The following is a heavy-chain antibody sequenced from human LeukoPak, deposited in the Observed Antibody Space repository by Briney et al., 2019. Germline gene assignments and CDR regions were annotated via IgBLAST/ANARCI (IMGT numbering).Heavy chain of an antibody. D-gene: IGHD3-16*01. CDR2: INSDGSST. Sequence: GGSLRLSCAASGFTFSSYWMHCVRHAPGKGLVWVSRINSDGSSTSYADSVKGRFTISRDNATNTLYLQMNSLRAEDTAVYYCARGYDYVWDWYFHLWGRGTLVTVSS. CDR1: GFTFSSYW. J-gene: IGHJ2*01. CDR3: ARGYDYVWDWYFHL. V-gene: IGHV3-74*01.